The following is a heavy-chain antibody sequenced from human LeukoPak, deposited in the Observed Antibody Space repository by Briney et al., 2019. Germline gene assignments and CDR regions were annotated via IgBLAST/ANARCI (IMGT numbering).Heavy chain of an antibody. V-gene: IGHV4-38-2*01. CDR1: GYSISSGYY. CDR2: IYHSGST. CDR3: ARGPRTFDP. J-gene: IGHJ5*02. Sequence: SETLSLTCAVSGYSISSGYYWAWIRQPPGTGLEWIGSIYHSGSTHYNPSLKSRVTISADTSKNQFSLKVSSVTAADTAVYYCARGPRTFDPWGQGTLVTVSS.